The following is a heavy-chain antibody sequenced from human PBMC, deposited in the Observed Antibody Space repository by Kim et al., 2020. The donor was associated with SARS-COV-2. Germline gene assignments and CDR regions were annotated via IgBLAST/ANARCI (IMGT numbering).Heavy chain of an antibody. D-gene: IGHD1-1*01. J-gene: IGHJ4*02. V-gene: IGHV4-34*01. CDR2: SP. Sequence: SPNYNPSLKSRVTISVDTSKNQFSLKLSSVTAADSAVYYCARGFVGTVDYWGQGTLVTVSS. CDR3: ARGFVGTVDY.